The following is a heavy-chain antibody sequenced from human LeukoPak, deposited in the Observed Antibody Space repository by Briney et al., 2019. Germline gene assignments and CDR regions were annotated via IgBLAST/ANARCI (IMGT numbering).Heavy chain of an antibody. J-gene: IGHJ4*02. Sequence: GSLRLSCAASGFTFSSYAMTWVRQAPGKGLEWVSVISGSGGSTFYADSVKGRFTISRDDSKNTLYLQMNSLRVEDTAVYYCGRQTSSSCYSGISSWGQGALVSVSS. CDR3: GRQTSSSCYSGISS. D-gene: IGHD3-22*01. CDR1: GFTFSSYA. CDR2: ISGSGGST. V-gene: IGHV3-23*01.